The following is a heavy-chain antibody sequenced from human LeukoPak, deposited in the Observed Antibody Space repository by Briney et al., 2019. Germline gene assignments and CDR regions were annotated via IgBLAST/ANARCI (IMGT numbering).Heavy chain of an antibody. Sequence: GRSLRLSCAASGFTFSSYGMHWVRQAPGKGLEWVAVIWYDGSNIYYADSVKGRFTISRDNSKNTLYLQMNSLRAEDTAVYYCARVRDCSGGSCYPDYYYYYGMDVSGQGTTVTVSS. CDR3: ARVRDCSGGSCYPDYYYYYGMDV. D-gene: IGHD2-15*01. CDR1: GFTFSSYG. V-gene: IGHV3-33*01. J-gene: IGHJ6*02. CDR2: IWYDGSNI.